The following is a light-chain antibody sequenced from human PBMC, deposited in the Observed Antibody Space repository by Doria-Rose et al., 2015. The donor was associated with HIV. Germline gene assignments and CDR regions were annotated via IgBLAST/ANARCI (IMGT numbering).Light chain of an antibody. CDR3: QQYYSYPPVT. V-gene: IGKV1-8*01. CDR1: QGISNY. Sequence: IEFTPSPSSLSASTGDRVTITCRACQGISNYLAWYQQKPGKVPNLLIYAASTLQTGVPSRFSGSGSGTDFTLTISCLQAEDFATYYCQQYYSYPPVTLGGGTRVEI. CDR2: AAS. J-gene: IGKJ4*01.